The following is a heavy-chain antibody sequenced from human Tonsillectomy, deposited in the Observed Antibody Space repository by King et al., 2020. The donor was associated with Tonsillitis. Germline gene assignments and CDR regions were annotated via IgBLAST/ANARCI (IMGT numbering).Heavy chain of an antibody. J-gene: IGHJ6*02. Sequence: VQLVESGGGVVQPGRSLRLSCAATGFTFRSYGMHWVRQAPGKGLEWVTVISYDGTNKDYVDSVKGRFTISRDNSKNTLYLQMSSLRADDTGVYYCAKDRRTAAGQTVIHYYGMDVWGQGTTVTVSS. CDR1: GFTFRSYG. CDR3: AKDRRTAAGQTVIHYYGMDV. D-gene: IGHD6-13*01. V-gene: IGHV3-30*06. CDR2: ISYDGTNK.